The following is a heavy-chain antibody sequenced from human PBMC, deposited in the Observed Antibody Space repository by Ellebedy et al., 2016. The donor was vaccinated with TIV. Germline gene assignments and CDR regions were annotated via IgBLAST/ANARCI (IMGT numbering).Heavy chain of an antibody. D-gene: IGHD6-19*01. CDR3: ARGWGSGWYSRKYYFDY. CDR2: INPNSGGT. J-gene: IGHJ4*02. Sequence: ASVKVSCKASGYTFTGYYMHWVRQAPGQGLEWMGWINPNSGGTNYAQKFQGWVTMTRDTSISTAYMELSRLRSDDTAVYYCARGWGSGWYSRKYYFDYWGQGTLVTVSS. CDR1: GYTFTGYY. V-gene: IGHV1-2*04.